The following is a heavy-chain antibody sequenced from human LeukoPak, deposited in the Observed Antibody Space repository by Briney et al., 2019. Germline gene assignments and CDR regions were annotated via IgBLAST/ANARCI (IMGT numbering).Heavy chain of an antibody. V-gene: IGHV4-59*08. D-gene: IGHD5-18*01. Sequence: RSSETLSLTCTVSGGSISSYYWSWIRQPPGKGLEWIGYIYYSGSTNYNPSLKSRVTISVDASKNQFSLKLSSVTAADTAVYYCARHWDSFGFAFDYWGQGTLVTVSS. J-gene: IGHJ4*02. CDR2: IYYSGST. CDR1: GGSISSYY. CDR3: ARHWDSFGFAFDY.